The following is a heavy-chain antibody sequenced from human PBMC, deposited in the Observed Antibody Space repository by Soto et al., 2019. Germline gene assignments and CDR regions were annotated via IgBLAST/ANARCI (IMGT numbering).Heavy chain of an antibody. CDR2: IKQDGSEK. V-gene: IGHV3-7*03. Sequence: GSLRLSCAASGFTFSSYWMSWVRQAPGKGLEWVANIKQDGSEKYYVDSVKGRFTISRDNAKNSLYLQMNSLRAEDTAVYYCARVGVYYGSGPMGYYYGMDVWGQGTTVTVSS. D-gene: IGHD3-10*01. CDR3: ARVGVYYGSGPMGYYYGMDV. CDR1: GFTFSSYW. J-gene: IGHJ6*02.